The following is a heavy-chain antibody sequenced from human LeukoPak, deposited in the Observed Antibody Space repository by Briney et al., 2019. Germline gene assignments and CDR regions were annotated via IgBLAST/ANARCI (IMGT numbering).Heavy chain of an antibody. CDR2: IIGSGGST. CDR3: AKDLGADSSSWSFDDAFDI. J-gene: IGHJ3*02. D-gene: IGHD6-13*01. V-gene: IGHV3-23*01. CDR1: GFTFSSYA. Sequence: PGGSLRLSCAASGFTFSSYAMSWVRQAPGKGLEWVSAIIGSGGSTYYADSVKGRFTISRDNSKNTLYLQMNSLRAEDTAVYYCAKDLGADSSSWSFDDAFDIWGQGTMVTVSS.